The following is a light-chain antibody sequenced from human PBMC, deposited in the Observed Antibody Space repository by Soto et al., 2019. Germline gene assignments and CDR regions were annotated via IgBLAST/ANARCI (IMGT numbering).Light chain of an antibody. CDR3: QKYASAPYT. CDR2: GAS. Sequence: DFQLTQSPTSLSASVGDTVVLTCRASHFISSYLAWYRQKPGRAPEVLIYGASILQSGVPARFSGSASGTNFTLAVSSLQPEDVATDYCQKYASAPYTFGQGTKLEIK. V-gene: IGKV1-27*01. CDR1: HFISSY. J-gene: IGKJ2*01.